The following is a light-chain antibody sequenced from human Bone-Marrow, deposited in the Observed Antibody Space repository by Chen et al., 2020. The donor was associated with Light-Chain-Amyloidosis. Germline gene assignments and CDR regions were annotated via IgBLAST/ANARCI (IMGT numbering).Light chain of an antibody. J-gene: IGLJ3*02. CDR2: EDD. V-gene: IGLV6-57*01. CDR1: SGSIATNY. CDR3: QSYQGSSQGV. Sequence: NFMLTQPHSVSDSPGKTVIISCTRSSGSIATNYVQWYQQRPGSSPTTVIYEDDQRPSGVPDRCSGSIDRSSNSASLTISGLKTEDEADYYCQSYQGSSQGVFGGGTKLTVL.